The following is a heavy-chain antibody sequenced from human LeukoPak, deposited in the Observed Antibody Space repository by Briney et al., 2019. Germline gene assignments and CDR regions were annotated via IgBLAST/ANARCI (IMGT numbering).Heavy chain of an antibody. J-gene: IGHJ4*02. CDR1: GGSFSGYY. CDR3: ARGGWYGYNSFDY. V-gene: IGHV4-34*01. CDR2: INHSGST. D-gene: IGHD5-12*01. Sequence: SETLSLTCAVYGGSFSGYYWSWIRQPPGKGLEWIGEINHSGSTNYNPSLKSRVTISVDTSKNQFSLKLSSVTAADTAVYYCARGGWYGYNSFDYWGQGTLVTVSS.